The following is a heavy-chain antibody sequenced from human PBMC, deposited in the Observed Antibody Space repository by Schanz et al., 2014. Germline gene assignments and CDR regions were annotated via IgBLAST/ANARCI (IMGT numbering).Heavy chain of an antibody. CDR2: IKEDGSVK. V-gene: IGHV3-7*01. CDR3: VSQTGSPNY. D-gene: IGHD6-13*01. J-gene: IGHJ4*02. CDR1: GFSLDIFA. Sequence: EVHLLESGGGLVEPGGSLRLSCATSGFSLDIFAVSWVRQAPGKGLEWVANIKEDGSVKDYVDSVKGRFTISRDNAKRSLFLQMNSLRVEDTAVYFCVSQTGSPNYWGQGTLVTVSS.